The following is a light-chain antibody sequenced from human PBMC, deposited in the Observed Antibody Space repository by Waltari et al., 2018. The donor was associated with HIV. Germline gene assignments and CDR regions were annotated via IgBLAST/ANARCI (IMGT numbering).Light chain of an antibody. CDR3: SSYTSSTTLL. J-gene: IGLJ2*01. CDR1: SSDFGSYDY. Sequence: QSALTQPASVSGSPGQSITISCTGSSSDFGSYDYVSWYQQHPGKAPKLLIYEVNNRPSGVSNRFSGSKSGNTASLTISGLQAEDEAEYYCSSYTSSTTLLFGGGTKVTVL. CDR2: EVN. V-gene: IGLV2-14*01.